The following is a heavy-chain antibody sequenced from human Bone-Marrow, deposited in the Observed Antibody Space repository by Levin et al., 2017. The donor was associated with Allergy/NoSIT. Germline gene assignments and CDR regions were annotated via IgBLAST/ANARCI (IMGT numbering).Heavy chain of an antibody. J-gene: IGHJ4*02. CDR3: AKEHIAAAGTGLRFDY. D-gene: IGHD6-13*01. V-gene: IGHV3-23*01. CDR2: ISGSGGST. Sequence: ETLSLTCAASGFTFTSYAMSWVRQAPGKGLEWVSAISGSGGSTYYADSVKGRFTISRDNSKNTLYLQMNSLRAEDTAVYYCAKEHIAAAGTGLRFDYWGQGTLVTVSS. CDR1: GFTFTSYA.